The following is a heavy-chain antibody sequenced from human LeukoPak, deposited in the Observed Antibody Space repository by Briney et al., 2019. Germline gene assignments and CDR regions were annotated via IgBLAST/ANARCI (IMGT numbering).Heavy chain of an antibody. Sequence: PGGSLRLSCAASGFTFSSYGMHWVRQAPGKGLEWVAVISYDGSNKYYADSVKGRFTISGDNSKNTLYLQMNSLRAEDTAVYYCAKEILTGYYNPDYWGQGTLVTASS. CDR2: ISYDGSNK. J-gene: IGHJ4*02. CDR1: GFTFSSYG. CDR3: AKEILTGYYNPDY. V-gene: IGHV3-30*18. D-gene: IGHD3-9*01.